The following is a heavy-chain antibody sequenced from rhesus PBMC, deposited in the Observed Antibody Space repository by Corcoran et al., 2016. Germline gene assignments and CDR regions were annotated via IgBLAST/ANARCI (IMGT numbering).Heavy chain of an antibody. CDR2: IDPRDSDP. V-gene: IGHV5-20*01. J-gene: IGHJ4*01. CDR1: GYSFTSYW. Sequence: EVQLVQSGAEVKRPGESLKISCKTSGYSFTSYWISWVRQMPGKGLERMGAIDPRDSDPTYNPSVQGQVTISADRSISTAYLQWSRLKASDTATYYCARGELDYWGQGVLVTVSS. CDR3: ARGELDY.